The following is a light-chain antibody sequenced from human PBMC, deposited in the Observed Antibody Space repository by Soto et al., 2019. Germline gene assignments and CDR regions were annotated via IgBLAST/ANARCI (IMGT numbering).Light chain of an antibody. CDR2: DVD. J-gene: IGLJ2*01. CDR3: ASYSSRSTVI. V-gene: IGLV2-14*01. Sequence: QSALTQPASVSGSPGQSITISCTGTSSDVGAYNYVSWYQQHPGKAPKLMIYDVDNRPSGVSNRFSGSKSGNTASLTISGLQAEDEADYYCASYSSRSTVIFGGGTKVTVL. CDR1: SSDVGAYNY.